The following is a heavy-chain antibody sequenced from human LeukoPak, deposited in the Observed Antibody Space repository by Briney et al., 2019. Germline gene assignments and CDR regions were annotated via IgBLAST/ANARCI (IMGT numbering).Heavy chain of an antibody. CDR1: GGSISSYY. D-gene: IGHD6-6*01. Sequence: SETLYLTCTVSGGSISSYYWSWIRQPPGEGLEWIGYIYYSGSTNYNPSLKSRVTISVDTSKNQFSLKLSSVTAADTAVYYCARGGGGESWYSSSPRGPLDYWGREPWSPSPQ. CDR2: IYYSGST. CDR3: ARGGGGESWYSSSPRGPLDY. J-gene: IGHJ4*02. V-gene: IGHV4-59*01.